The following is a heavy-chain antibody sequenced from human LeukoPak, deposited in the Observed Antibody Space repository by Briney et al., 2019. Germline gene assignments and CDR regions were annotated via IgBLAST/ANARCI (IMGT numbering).Heavy chain of an antibody. CDR3: ARGMKRSRARWENLGFDP. Sequence: GASVKVSCKASGYTFNTYGITWVRQAPGQGLEWMGWISGYNGKTKYAQKLQDRVTMTTGTSTSTAYMELRSLRSDDTAVYYCARGMKRSRARWENLGFDPWGQGTLVTVSS. V-gene: IGHV1-18*01. J-gene: IGHJ5*02. D-gene: IGHD1-26*01. CDR2: ISGYNGKT. CDR1: GYTFNTYG.